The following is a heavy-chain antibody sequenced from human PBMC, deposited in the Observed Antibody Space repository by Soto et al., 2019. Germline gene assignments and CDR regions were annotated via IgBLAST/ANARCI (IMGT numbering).Heavy chain of an antibody. CDR3: ARQGSGWYLVRSHRNNWFDP. CDR1: GYSFTSYW. J-gene: IGHJ5*02. CDR2: IYPGDSDT. Sequence: PGESLKISCKGSGYSFTSYWIGWVRQMPGKGLEWMGVIYPGDSDTRYSPSFQGQVTISADKSISTAYLQWSSLKASDTAMYYCARQGSGWYLVRSHRNNWFDPWGQGTLVTVSS. D-gene: IGHD6-19*01. V-gene: IGHV5-51*01.